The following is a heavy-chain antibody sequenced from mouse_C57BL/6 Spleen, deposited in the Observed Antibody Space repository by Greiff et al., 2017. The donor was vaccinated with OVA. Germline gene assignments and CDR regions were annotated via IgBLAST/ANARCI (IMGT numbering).Heavy chain of an antibody. CDR2: INYDGSST. V-gene: IGHV5-16*01. Sequence: EVKLVESEGGLVQPGSSMKLSCTASGFTFSDYYMAWVRQVPEKGLEWVANINYDGSSTYYLDSLKSRFIISRDNAKNILYLRMSSLKAEDTATYYCARAPFYGSSYHFDYWGQGTTLTVSS. CDR1: GFTFSDYY. D-gene: IGHD1-1*01. J-gene: IGHJ2*01. CDR3: ARAPFYGSSYHFDY.